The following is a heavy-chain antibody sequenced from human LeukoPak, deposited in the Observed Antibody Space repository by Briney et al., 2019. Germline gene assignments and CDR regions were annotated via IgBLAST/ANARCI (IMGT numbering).Heavy chain of an antibody. CDR2: IHPDNSET. CDR1: GYNFNTHW. D-gene: IGHD4-23*01. Sequence: GESLKISCQGSGYNFNTHWVAWVRQMPGKGLEWMGIIHPDNSETLYSPSLQGQVIISAGRSINTAYLQWNSLEAPDTAMYYCTSRPAATTVVPWVIYWGQGTHVTVSS. V-gene: IGHV5-51*01. CDR3: TSRPAATTVVPWVIY. J-gene: IGHJ4*02.